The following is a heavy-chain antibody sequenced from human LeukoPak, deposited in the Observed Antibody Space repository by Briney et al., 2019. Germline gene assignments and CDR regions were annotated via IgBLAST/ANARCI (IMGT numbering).Heavy chain of an antibody. V-gene: IGHV4-59*12. D-gene: IGHD3-16*01. CDR2: IYYSGST. CDR3: ARGLVWRFLLDSRRDSFDI. Sequence: SETLSLTCTVSGGSISSYYWSWIRQPPGKGLEWIGYIYYSGSTNYNPSLKSRVTISVDTSKNQFSLRLRSVTAADTAVYYCARGLVWRFLLDSRRDSFDIWGQGTTITVSS. CDR1: GGSISSYY. J-gene: IGHJ3*02.